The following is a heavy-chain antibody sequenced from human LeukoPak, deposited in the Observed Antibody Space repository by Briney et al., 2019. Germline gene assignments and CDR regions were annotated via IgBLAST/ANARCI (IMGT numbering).Heavy chain of an antibody. CDR3: AKDGSYYNFDS. J-gene: IGHJ4*02. CDR2: ISGSDGNT. V-gene: IGHV3-23*01. CDR1: GFTFSSYS. Sequence: PGGSLRLSCAASGFTFSSYSMNWVRQAPGKGLEWVSVISGSDGNTDYADSVKGRFTISRDNSKNTLYLQMNSLRAEDTALYYCAKDGSYYNFDSWGQGTLVTVSS. D-gene: IGHD1-26*01.